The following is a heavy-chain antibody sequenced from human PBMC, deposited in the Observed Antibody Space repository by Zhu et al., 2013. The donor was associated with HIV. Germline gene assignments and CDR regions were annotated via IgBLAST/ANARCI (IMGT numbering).Heavy chain of an antibody. D-gene: IGHD2-8*01. V-gene: IGHV1-2*02. Sequence: QVHLVQSGAEVRKPGASVKVSCKASGYTFNDYYMHWVRQAPGQGLEWMGWINPKGGGTNYPQKFQGRVTMTRDTATSTAYMDLSDLRSDDTAVYFCARDPRRYISGFWTNWYFDLWAVAPSSRSPQ. J-gene: IGHJ2*01. CDR1: GYTFNDYY. CDR3: ARDPRRYISGFWTNWYFDL. CDR2: INPKGGGT.